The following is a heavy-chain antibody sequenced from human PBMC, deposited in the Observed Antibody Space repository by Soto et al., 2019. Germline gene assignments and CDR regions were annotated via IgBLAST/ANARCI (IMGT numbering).Heavy chain of an antibody. CDR3: AKDRASSITMIVVVITLVD. CDR2: IRGSGGST. CDR1: GFTFSSYA. D-gene: IGHD3-22*01. J-gene: IGHJ4*02. Sequence: HPGGSLRLSCAASGFTFSSYAMSWVRQAPGKGLEWVSAIRGSGGSTYYADSVKGRFTISRDNSKNTLYLQMNSLRAEDTAVYYCAKDRASSITMIVVVITLVDWGQGTLVTVSS. V-gene: IGHV3-23*01.